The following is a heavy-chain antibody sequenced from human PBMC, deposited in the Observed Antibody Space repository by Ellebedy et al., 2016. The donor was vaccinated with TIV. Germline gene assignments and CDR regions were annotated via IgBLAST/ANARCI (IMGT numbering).Heavy chain of an antibody. J-gene: IGHJ4*02. V-gene: IGHV4-4*07. CDR1: GGSISSYY. CDR2: IYTSGST. D-gene: IGHD1-1*01. CDR3: ARDRPGYPIKY. Sequence: GSLRLXXTVSGGSISSYYWNWIRQPAGKGLEWIGRIYTSGSTNYSPSLKSRVTMSVDMSKNQSSLRLTSVTAADTAVYYCARDRPGYPIKYWGQGTLVIVSS.